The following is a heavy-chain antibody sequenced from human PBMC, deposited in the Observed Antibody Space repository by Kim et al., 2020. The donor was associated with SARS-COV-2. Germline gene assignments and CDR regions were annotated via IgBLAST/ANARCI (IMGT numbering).Heavy chain of an antibody. D-gene: IGHD2-21*01. Sequence: SETLSLTCTVSGDSISSTNYYWAWVRQTPGKGLEWIASIYYTGYTYYNPSLKSRVTISVDTSKNQFSPKLSSVTAADTAVYYCARHVPTSVVKRDWFDPWGQGTLVTVSS. J-gene: IGHJ5*02. CDR1: GDSISSTNYY. CDR3: ARHVPTSVVKRDWFDP. CDR2: IYYTGYT. V-gene: IGHV4-39*01.